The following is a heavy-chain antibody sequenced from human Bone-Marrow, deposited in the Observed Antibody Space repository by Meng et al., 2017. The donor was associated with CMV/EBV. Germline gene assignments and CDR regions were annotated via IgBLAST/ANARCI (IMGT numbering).Heavy chain of an antibody. Sequence: ASVKVSCKASGYTFTSYDINWVRQATGQGLEWMGWMNPNSGNTGYAQKLQGRVTMTTDTSTSTAYMELRSLRSDDTAVYYCARDRKQLVPDFDYWGQGTLVTVSS. CDR2: MNPNSGNT. D-gene: IGHD6-6*01. V-gene: IGHV1-8*02. CDR1: GYTFTSYD. J-gene: IGHJ4*02. CDR3: ARDRKQLVPDFDY.